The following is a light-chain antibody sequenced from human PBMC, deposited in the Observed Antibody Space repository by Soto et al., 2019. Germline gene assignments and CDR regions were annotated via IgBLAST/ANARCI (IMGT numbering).Light chain of an antibody. CDR3: HQRQSWPRT. J-gene: IGKJ1*01. CDR1: QSVTNY. V-gene: IGKV3-11*01. CDR2: QTA. Sequence: EIFLTQSPDTLSLSPGERATLSCRASQSVTNYIAWYQHIPGQAPRLLIYQTAIRAAGIPARFSASGSGTDFTLTMSDVQPEDFALYYCHQRQSWPRTFGQGTKVDI.